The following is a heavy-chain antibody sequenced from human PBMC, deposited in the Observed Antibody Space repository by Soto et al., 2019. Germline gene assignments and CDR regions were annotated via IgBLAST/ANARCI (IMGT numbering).Heavy chain of an antibody. J-gene: IGHJ3*02. CDR1: GFSFDDYA. CDR3: AKESFDAFDI. V-gene: IGHV3-9*01. Sequence: EVQLVESGGGLVQPGRSLRLSCEASGFSFDDYAMHWVRQVPGKGLEWVSGISWNSGTIDYADSVRGRVTISRDNAKNSLYLQMHSLRVEDTALYYCAKESFDAFDIWGQVAMVTVSS. CDR2: ISWNSGTI.